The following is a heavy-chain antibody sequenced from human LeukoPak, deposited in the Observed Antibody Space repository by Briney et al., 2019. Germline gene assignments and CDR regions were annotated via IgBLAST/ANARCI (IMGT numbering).Heavy chain of an antibody. V-gene: IGHV3-23*01. CDR1: GFTFSSYA. CDR2: ISGSGGST. Sequence: GGSPRLSCAASGFTFSSYAMSWVRQAPGKGLEWVSAISGSGGSTYYADSVKGRFTISRDNSKNTLYLQMNSLRAEDTAVYYCAKDMVPSDPYCSSTSCLGNWFDPWGQGTLVTVSS. CDR3: AKDMVPSDPYCSSTSCLGNWFDP. J-gene: IGHJ5*02. D-gene: IGHD2-2*01.